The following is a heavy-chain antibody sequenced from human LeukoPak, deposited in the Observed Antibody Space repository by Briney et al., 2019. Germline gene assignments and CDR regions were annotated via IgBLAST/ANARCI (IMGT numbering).Heavy chain of an antibody. CDR3: ARGDYGDYRVFYTLFDY. V-gene: IGHV5-51*01. J-gene: IGHJ4*02. Sequence: GESLKISCMGSGYSFTNYWIVWVRQMPGKGLEWMGIIYPDDSDTIYSASFQDQGTISADKSISTAYLQWISLQASDTAMYYCARGDYGDYRVFYTLFDYWGQGTLVTVSS. CDR1: GYSFTNYW. D-gene: IGHD4-17*01. CDR2: IYPDDSDT.